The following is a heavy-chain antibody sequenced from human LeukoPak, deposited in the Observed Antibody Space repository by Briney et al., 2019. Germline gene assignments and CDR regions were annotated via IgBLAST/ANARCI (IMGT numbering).Heavy chain of an antibody. CDR2: ISSSSSYI. D-gene: IGHD4-23*01. CDR1: GFTFSSYS. V-gene: IGHV3-21*01. Sequence: GGSLRLSCAASGFTFSSYSMNWVRQAPGKGLEWVSSISSSSSYIYHADSVKGRFTISRDNAKNSLYLQMNSLRAEDTAVYYCARDRWGGGYGMDVWGQGTTVTVSS. CDR3: ARDRWGGGYGMDV. J-gene: IGHJ6*02.